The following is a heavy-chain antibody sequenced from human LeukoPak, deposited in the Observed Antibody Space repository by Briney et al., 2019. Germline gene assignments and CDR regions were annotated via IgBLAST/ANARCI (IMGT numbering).Heavy chain of an antibody. CDR3: AKSLYGSGSYYNWFDP. J-gene: IGHJ5*02. CDR1: GGSFSGYH. V-gene: IGHV4-34*01. D-gene: IGHD3-10*01. CDR2: INHRGST. Sequence: SETLSLTCVVYGGSFSGYHWSWIRQSPGKGLEWIGEINHRGSTNYNPSLKRQVTMSLDTSKNQFSLKLSSVTAADTAVYYCAKSLYGSGSYYNWFDPWGQGTLVTVSS.